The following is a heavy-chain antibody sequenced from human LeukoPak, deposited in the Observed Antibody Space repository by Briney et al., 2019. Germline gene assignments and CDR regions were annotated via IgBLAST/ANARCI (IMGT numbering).Heavy chain of an antibody. D-gene: IGHD3-22*01. CDR3: ARDKDYFDSGGAFDI. J-gene: IGHJ3*02. V-gene: IGHV3-33*08. CDR1: GFTFSSYD. Sequence: PGGSLRLSCAASGFTFSSYDMHWVRQAPGKGLEWVAVIWYDGSNKYYADSVKGRFTISRDNSKNTLYLQMNSLRAEDTAVYYCARDKDYFDSGGAFDIWGQGTMVTVSS. CDR2: IWYDGSNK.